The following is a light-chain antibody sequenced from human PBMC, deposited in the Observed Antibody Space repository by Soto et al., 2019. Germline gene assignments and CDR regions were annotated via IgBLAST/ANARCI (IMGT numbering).Light chain of an antibody. Sequence: DIVMTQSPLSLPVTPGEPASISCRSSQSLLHSNGYNYLDWYLQKPGQSPQLRIYFGSNRASGVPDRFRGSGSGTDFTLKISRVEAEDVGVYYCMQALQTPITFGPGTKVDIK. CDR1: QSLLHSNGYNY. J-gene: IGKJ3*01. CDR2: FGS. CDR3: MQALQTPIT. V-gene: IGKV2-28*01.